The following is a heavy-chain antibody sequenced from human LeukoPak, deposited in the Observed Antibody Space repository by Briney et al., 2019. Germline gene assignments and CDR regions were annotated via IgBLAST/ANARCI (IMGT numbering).Heavy chain of an antibody. Sequence: GRSLRLSCAASGFTFSSYSMNWVRQAPGKGLEWVSYISSSSSTIYYADSVKGRFTISRDNAKNSLYLQMNSLRDEDTAVYYCARDRWGYSSPIRGMDVWGQGTTVTVSS. J-gene: IGHJ6*02. CDR1: GFTFSSYS. V-gene: IGHV3-48*02. CDR3: ARDRWGYSSPIRGMDV. CDR2: ISSSSSTI. D-gene: IGHD6-19*01.